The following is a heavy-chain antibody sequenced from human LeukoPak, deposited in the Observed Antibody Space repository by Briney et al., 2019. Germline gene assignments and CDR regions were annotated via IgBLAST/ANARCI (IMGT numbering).Heavy chain of an antibody. Sequence: ASVKVSCKASGYTFTSYDINWVRQATGQGLEWMGWMNPNSGKTGYAQKFQGRVTMTRNTSISTAYMELSSLRSEDTAVYYCARGKYYYDSSGYYYWFDPWGQGTLVTVSS. CDR3: ARGKYYYDSSGYYYWFDP. J-gene: IGHJ5*02. D-gene: IGHD3-22*01. CDR2: MNPNSGKT. V-gene: IGHV1-8*01. CDR1: GYTFTSYD.